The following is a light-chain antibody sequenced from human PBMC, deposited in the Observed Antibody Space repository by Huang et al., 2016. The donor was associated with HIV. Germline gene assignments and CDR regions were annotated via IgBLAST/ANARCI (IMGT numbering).Light chain of an antibody. J-gene: IGKJ2*01. Sequence: ELLMTQSPATLSVSPGDRVSLSCRAGESIGSDLAWYQQRPGQAPRLLIYGTSTRASGVPARFSGDGSGTDFTLTITSLQSEDFVIYYCQQYNKWPYTFGLGTKLEIK. CDR1: ESIGSD. CDR3: QQYNKWPYT. V-gene: IGKV3-15*01. CDR2: GTS.